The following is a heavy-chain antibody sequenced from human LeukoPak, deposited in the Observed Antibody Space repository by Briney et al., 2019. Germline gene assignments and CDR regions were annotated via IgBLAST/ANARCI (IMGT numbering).Heavy chain of an antibody. Sequence: PGGSLRLSCVASGFTVSSDYMSWVRQAPGKGLEWVSVIYSGGTTFYAASMKGRFTISRDNSTNTLYLQMHSLRAEDTAVYYCARSGTITAAGLFDSWGQGTLVTVSS. CDR2: IYSGGTT. CDR3: ARSGTITAAGLFDS. D-gene: IGHD6-13*01. J-gene: IGHJ4*02. V-gene: IGHV3-53*01. CDR1: GFTVSSDY.